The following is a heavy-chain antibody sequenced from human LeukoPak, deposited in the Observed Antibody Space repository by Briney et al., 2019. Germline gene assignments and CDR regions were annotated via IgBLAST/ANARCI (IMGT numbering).Heavy chain of an antibody. V-gene: IGHV3-48*02. D-gene: IGHD6-13*01. CDR1: GFTLNTYS. CDR3: ARGRLYSGSWFLDY. J-gene: IGHJ4*02. Sequence: PGGSLRLSCAASGFTLNTYSMIWVRQAPGKGLEWLSYISSSSSTIYYADSVKGRFTISRDNAKNSLYLQMNSLRDEDTAVYYCARGRLYSGSWFLDYWGQGTLVTVSS. CDR2: ISSSSSTI.